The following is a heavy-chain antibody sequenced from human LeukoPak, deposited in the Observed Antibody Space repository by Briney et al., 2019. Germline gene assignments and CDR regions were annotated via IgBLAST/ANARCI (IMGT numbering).Heavy chain of an antibody. CDR3: ARGNIVVVPAAIPGPYKWFDP. D-gene: IGHD2-2*02. Sequence: ASVKVSCKASGYTFTSYDINWVRQATGQGLEWMGWMNPNSGNTGYAQKFQGRVTMTRNTSISTAYMELSSLRSEDTAVYYCARGNIVVVPAAIPGPYKWFDPWGQGTLVTVSS. CDR2: MNPNSGNT. J-gene: IGHJ5*02. V-gene: IGHV1-8*01. CDR1: GYTFTSYD.